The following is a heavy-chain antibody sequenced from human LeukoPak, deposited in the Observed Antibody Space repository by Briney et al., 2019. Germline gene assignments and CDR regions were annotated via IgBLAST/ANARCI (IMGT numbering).Heavy chain of an antibody. J-gene: IGHJ4*02. Sequence: PGGSLRLSCEASGFTFKNAWMIWVRQAPGKGPEWVSVIYSDGSTYYADSVKGRFTISRDNSKNTLYLQMNSLRAEDTAVYYCAKTYYYDSSGPLDYWGQGTLVTVSS. V-gene: IGHV3-53*01. CDR2: IYSDGST. D-gene: IGHD3-22*01. CDR1: GFTFKNAW. CDR3: AKTYYYDSSGPLDY.